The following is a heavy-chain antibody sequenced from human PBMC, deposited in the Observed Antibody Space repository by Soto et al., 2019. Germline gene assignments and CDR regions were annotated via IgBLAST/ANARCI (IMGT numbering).Heavy chain of an antibody. CDR3: ARHVYYDVLKKNN. V-gene: IGHV5-51*01. CDR2: IYPGNSDT. J-gene: IGHJ4*02. Sequence: GDPIRIPSNGFEYNFANYWIRRVSQKTGKGLEWMGIIYPGNSDTRYSPSFQGQVTISADTSISTAYLEWSSLKASDTAIYYCARHVYYDVLKKNNCGQGTLVTVSS. D-gene: IGHD3-9*01. CDR1: EYNFANYW.